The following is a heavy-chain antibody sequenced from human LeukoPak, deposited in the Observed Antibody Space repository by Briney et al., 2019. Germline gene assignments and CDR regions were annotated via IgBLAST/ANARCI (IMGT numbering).Heavy chain of an antibody. V-gene: IGHV4-39*01. CDR3: ARHKPALIWFDP. CDR1: GDSISSDNYG. CDR2: VFYSGNT. J-gene: IGHJ5*02. D-gene: IGHD3-3*02. Sequence: SETLSLTCTVSGDSISSDNYGWGLIRQPPGKGLEWIGTVFYSGNTYYSPSLRGRITMSVDSSKSHFSLKLSSVTAADTALYYCARHKPALIWFDPWGQGTLVTVSS.